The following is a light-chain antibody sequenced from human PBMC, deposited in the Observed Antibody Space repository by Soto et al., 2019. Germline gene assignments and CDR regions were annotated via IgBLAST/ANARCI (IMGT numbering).Light chain of an antibody. J-gene: IGKJ4*01. CDR3: QQRSNWPLT. CDR2: EAS. Sequence: EIVFTQSPGTLSLSPGERATLSCRTSQTVSSSLAWYQQKPGQATRXLIYEASNSATRIPARFSGSGSEADFTHTISSLEPEDFARYYCQQRSNWPLTFGGGTKV. V-gene: IGKV3-11*01. CDR1: QTVSSS.